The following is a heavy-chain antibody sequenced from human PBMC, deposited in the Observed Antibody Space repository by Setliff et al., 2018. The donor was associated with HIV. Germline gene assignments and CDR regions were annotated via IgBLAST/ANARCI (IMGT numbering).Heavy chain of an antibody. CDR3: ARHYFDILTGYYNRAFDI. J-gene: IGHJ3*02. CDR1: GYTFTNYY. Sequence: GASVKVSCKASGYTFTNYYIHWVRQAPGQGLEWMGVINPSRGSASYPQNFQGRVTMTRDTSTSTVYMELSSLRSEDTAVYYCARHYFDILTGYYNRAFDIWGQGTMVTV. D-gene: IGHD3-9*01. V-gene: IGHV1-46*01. CDR2: INPSRGSA.